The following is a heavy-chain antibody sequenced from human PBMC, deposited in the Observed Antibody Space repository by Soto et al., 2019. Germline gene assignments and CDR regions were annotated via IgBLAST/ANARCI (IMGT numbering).Heavy chain of an antibody. V-gene: IGHV5-10-1*01. Sequence: HGESLKISCKGSGYSFTSYWISWVRQMPGKGLEWMGRIDPSDSYTNYSPSFQGHVTISADKSISTAYLQWSSLKASDTAMYYCARHPPTMVYAMVYYYYGMDVWGQGTTVTVSS. CDR1: GYSFTSYW. CDR2: IDPSDSYT. CDR3: ARHPPTMVYAMVYYYYGMDV. J-gene: IGHJ6*02. D-gene: IGHD2-8*01.